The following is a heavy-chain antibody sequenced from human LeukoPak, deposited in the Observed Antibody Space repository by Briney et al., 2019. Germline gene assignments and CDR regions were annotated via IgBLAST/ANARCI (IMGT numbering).Heavy chain of an antibody. J-gene: IGHJ4*02. CDR1: GFTFSSYW. CDR2: INTDGSST. CDR3: ARYYSGWYFDY. Sequence: GGSLRLSCSASGFTFSSYWMHWVRQAPGKGLVWVSRINTDGSSTSYADSVKGRFTISRDNAKNSLYLQMNSLRAEDTAVYYCARYYSGWYFDYWGQGTLVTVSS. D-gene: IGHD6-19*01. V-gene: IGHV3-74*01.